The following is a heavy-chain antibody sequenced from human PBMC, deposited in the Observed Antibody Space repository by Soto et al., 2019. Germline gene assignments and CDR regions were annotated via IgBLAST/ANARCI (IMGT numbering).Heavy chain of an antibody. CDR1: GGSISSSSYY. CDR2: IYSLGNT. D-gene: IGHD3-22*01. V-gene: IGHV4-39*01. CDR3: ARQIYDSSCYYYAY. J-gene: IGHJ4*02. Sequence: QMQLQESGPGLVKPSETLSLTCTVSGGSISSSSYYWGWIRQPPGKGLEWLGTIYSLGNTYYNPSLKSRVTISVDKSKSQLFLKLSSVAAPDTAVYYCARQIYDSSCYYYAYWGQGTLVTVSS.